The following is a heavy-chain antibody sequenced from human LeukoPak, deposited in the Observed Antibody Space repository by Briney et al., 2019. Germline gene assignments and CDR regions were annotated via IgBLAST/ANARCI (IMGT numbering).Heavy chain of an antibody. CDR2: IYYTGST. CDR1: GGSISSYY. D-gene: IGHD6-19*01. Sequence: PSETLSLTCTISGGSISSYYWSWIRQPPGKGLEWIGYIYYTGSTNHNPSLKSRVTISVDTSKNQFSLKLSSVTAADTAVYYCARGGVGIAVAGPFDYWGQGTLVTVSS. J-gene: IGHJ4*02. V-gene: IGHV4-59*12. CDR3: ARGGVGIAVAGPFDY.